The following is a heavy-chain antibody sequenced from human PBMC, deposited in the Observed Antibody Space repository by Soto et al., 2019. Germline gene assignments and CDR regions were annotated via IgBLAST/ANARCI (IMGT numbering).Heavy chain of an antibody. CDR3: ARDQVASIKGAPIGPPVNNRYHWLET. CDR2: ITPVFETP. J-gene: IGHJ5*02. Sequence: QVQLVQSGAAVKKPGSSVRVSCRTSGGTFSNFGISWVRQAPGQGLEWMGGITPVFETPDYAQKFKGRVTITADDSTRTVYMGLGRLGTEDPAIYFCARDQVASIKGAPIGPPVNNRYHWLETWGQGTLVTVSP. V-gene: IGHV1-69*01. D-gene: IGHD1-1*01. CDR1: GGTFSNFG.